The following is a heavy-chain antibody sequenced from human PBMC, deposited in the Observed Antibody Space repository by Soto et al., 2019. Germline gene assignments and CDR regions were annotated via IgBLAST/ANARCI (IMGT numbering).Heavy chain of an antibody. CDR3: ARGMTTVTTIDY. D-gene: IGHD4-4*01. CDR1: GGSISSGGYY. J-gene: IGHJ4*02. V-gene: IGHV4-30-2*01. CDR2: IYHSGST. Sequence: PSETLSLTCTVSGGSISSGGYYWSWIRQHPGKDLEWIGYIYHSGSTYYNPSLKSRVTISVDRSKNQFSLKLSSVTAADTAVYYCARGMTTVTTIDYWGQGTLVTVSS.